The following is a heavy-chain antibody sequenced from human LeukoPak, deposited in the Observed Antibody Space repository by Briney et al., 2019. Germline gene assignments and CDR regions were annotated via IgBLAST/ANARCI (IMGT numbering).Heavy chain of an antibody. CDR1: GFTFSSYW. Sequence: GGSLRLSCAASGFTFSSYWISWVRQAPGKGLEWVGFIRSKAYGRTTEYAASVKGRFTISRDDSKSIAYLQMNSLKTEDTAVYYCTRDRRVWGSGFDYWGQGTLVTVSS. J-gene: IGHJ4*02. V-gene: IGHV3-49*04. CDR3: TRDRRVWGSGFDY. CDR2: IRSKAYGRTT. D-gene: IGHD3-16*01.